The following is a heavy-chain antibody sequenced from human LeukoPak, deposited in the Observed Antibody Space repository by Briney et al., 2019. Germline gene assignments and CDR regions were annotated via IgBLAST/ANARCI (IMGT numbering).Heavy chain of an antibody. CDR2: ISSDGSTT. Sequence: GGSLRLSCAASGFTFSSYWMYWVRQAPGKGLVWVSRISSDGSTTNCADSVKGRFTISRDNAKNTLYLQMNSLRAEDTAVYYCARRSSGSPPYYFDYWGQGTLVTVSS. J-gene: IGHJ4*02. V-gene: IGHV3-74*01. D-gene: IGHD1-26*01. CDR3: ARRSSGSPPYYFDY. CDR1: GFTFSSYW.